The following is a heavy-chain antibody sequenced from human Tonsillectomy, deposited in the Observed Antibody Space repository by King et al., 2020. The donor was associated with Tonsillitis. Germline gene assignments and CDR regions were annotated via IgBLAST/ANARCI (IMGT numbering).Heavy chain of an antibody. CDR1: GGTYTDYA. CDR3: ARDIGDWGDY. CDR2: IIPSFAPA. V-gene: IGHV1-69*06. D-gene: IGHD3-10*01. J-gene: IGHJ4*02. Sequence: QLVQSGAEVKKPGSSVMVSCKTSGGTYTDYAFSWVRQAPGQGLEWMGGIIPSFAPAIYAKKFQGRVTITVDKYTSTTYMKLSSLRSEDTAVYYCARDIGDWGDYWGPGTLVTVSS.